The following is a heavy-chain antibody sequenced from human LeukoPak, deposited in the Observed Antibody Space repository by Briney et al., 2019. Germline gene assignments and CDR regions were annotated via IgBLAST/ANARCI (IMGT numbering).Heavy chain of an antibody. Sequence: SQTLSLTCAVSGDTFSNNSAAWTWIRQSPSRGLEWLGRTFYRSKWYNEYAPSVKSRMTINPDTPKGQFSLQLNSVTPEDTAVYYCANFYCYGGDCRLDCWGEGILVTVSS. CDR2: TFYRSKWYN. J-gene: IGHJ4*02. CDR3: ANFYCYGGDCRLDC. V-gene: IGHV6-1*01. D-gene: IGHD2-21*02. CDR1: GDTFSNNSAA.